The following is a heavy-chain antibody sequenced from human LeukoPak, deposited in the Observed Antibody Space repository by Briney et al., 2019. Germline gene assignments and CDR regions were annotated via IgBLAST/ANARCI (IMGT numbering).Heavy chain of an antibody. CDR3: ARGDPITIFGVVHYYYYYGMDV. D-gene: IGHD3-3*01. Sequence: SVKVSCKASGGTFSSYAISWVRQAPGQGLEWMGGIIPIFGTANYAQKFQGRVTITADESTSTAYMELSSLRSEDTAVYYCARGDPITIFGVVHYYYYYGMDVWGQGTTVTVSS. J-gene: IGHJ6*02. V-gene: IGHV1-69*13. CDR2: IIPIFGTA. CDR1: GGTFSSYA.